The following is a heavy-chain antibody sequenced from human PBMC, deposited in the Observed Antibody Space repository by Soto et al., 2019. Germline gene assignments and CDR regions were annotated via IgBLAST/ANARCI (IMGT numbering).Heavy chain of an antibody. CDR2: INAGNGNT. J-gene: IGHJ5*02. V-gene: IGHV1-3*01. Sequence: QVQLVQSGAEVKKPGASVKVSCKASGYTFTSYAMHWVRQAPGQRLEWMGWINAGNGNTKYSQKFQGRVTITRDTSASTAYMELSSLRSEDTAVYYCARMVEVPAAITGFAPWGQGTLVTVSS. D-gene: IGHD2-2*01. CDR3: ARMVEVPAAITGFAP. CDR1: GYTFTSYA.